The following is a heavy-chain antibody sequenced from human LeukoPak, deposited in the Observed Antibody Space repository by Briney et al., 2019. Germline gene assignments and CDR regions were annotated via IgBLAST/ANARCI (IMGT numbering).Heavy chain of an antibody. J-gene: IGHJ4*02. CDR2: INHSGST. V-gene: IGHV4-34*01. Sequence: KPSGTLSLTCAVYGGSFSGYYWSWIRQPPGKGLEWIGEINHSGSTNYNPSLKSRVTISVDTSKNQFSLKLSSVTAADTAVYYCARVEEIVVVPAATPRRLAFDYWGQGTLVTVSS. D-gene: IGHD2-2*01. CDR1: GGSFSGYY. CDR3: ARVEEIVVVPAATPRRLAFDY.